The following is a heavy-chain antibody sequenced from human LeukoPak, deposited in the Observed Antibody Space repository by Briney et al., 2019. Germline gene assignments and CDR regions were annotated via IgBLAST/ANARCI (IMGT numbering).Heavy chain of an antibody. Sequence: PSETLSLTCAVYGGSFSGYYWSWIRQPPGKGLEWIGEINHSGSTNYNPSLKSRVTISVDTSKNQFSLKLSSVTAADTAVYYCARGRFFYDILTGYYRGVEFYGMDVWGQGTTVTVSS. D-gene: IGHD3-9*01. CDR1: GGSFSGYY. CDR2: INHSGST. CDR3: ARGRFFYDILTGYYRGVEFYGMDV. V-gene: IGHV4-34*01. J-gene: IGHJ6*02.